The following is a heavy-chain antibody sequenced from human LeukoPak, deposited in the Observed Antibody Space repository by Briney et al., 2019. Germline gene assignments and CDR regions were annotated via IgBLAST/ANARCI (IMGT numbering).Heavy chain of an antibody. V-gene: IGHV1-8*01. Sequence: ASVKVSCKASGYTFTSYDINWVRQATGQGLEWMGWMNPNSGNTGYAQKFQGRVTMTRSTSISTAYMELSSLRSEDTAVYYCARGTYYDFWSGYSNWFDPWGQGTLVTVSS. CDR2: MNPNSGNT. CDR1: GYTFTSYD. CDR3: ARGTYYDFWSGYSNWFDP. D-gene: IGHD3-3*01. J-gene: IGHJ5*02.